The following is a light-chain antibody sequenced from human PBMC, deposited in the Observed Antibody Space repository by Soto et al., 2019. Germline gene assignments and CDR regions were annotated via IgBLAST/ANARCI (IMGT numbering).Light chain of an antibody. CDR3: QQYNNWPQT. CDR2: AAS. CDR1: QSVSSN. Sequence: EVVMTQSPATLSVSPGERATLSCRASQSVSSNLAWYQQKPGQAPRLLIYAASTRATGIPARFSGSGSGTEFTLTLSSLQSEDFAVYYCQQYNNWPQTFGQGNKVEIK. J-gene: IGKJ1*01. V-gene: IGKV3-15*01.